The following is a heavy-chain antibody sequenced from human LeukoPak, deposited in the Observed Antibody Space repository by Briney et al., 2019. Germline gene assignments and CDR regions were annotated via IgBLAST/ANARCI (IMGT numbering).Heavy chain of an antibody. CDR3: ARADLVATIGIRDAFDI. Sequence: QASETLSLTCTVSGGSISSYYWSWIRQPPGRGLEWIGYIYYSGSTNYNPSLKSRVTISVDTSKSQFSLRLRSVTAADTAVYYCARADLVATIGIRDAFDIWGQGTMVTVSS. V-gene: IGHV4-59*01. J-gene: IGHJ3*02. CDR2: IYYSGST. D-gene: IGHD5-12*01. CDR1: GGSISSYY.